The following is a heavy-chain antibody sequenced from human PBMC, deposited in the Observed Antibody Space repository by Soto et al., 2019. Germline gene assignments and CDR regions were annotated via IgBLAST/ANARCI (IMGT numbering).Heavy chain of an antibody. CDR3: ARSFRDYYGSGSYYNAKYFDY. Sequence: GGSLRLSCAASGFTFSDYYVSWIRQAPGKGLEWVSYISSSGSTIYYADSVKGRFTISRDNAKNSLYLQMNSLRAEDTAVYYSARSFRDYYGSGSYYNAKYFDYWGQGTLVTVSS. CDR2: ISSSGSTI. J-gene: IGHJ4*02. D-gene: IGHD3-10*01. V-gene: IGHV3-11*01. CDR1: GFTFSDYY.